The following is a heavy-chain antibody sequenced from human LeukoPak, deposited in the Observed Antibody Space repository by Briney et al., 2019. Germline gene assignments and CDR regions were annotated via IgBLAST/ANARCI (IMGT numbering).Heavy chain of an antibody. CDR3: ARVGYYYDSSGYYGRHYYYYMDV. D-gene: IGHD3-22*01. Sequence: GGSLRLSCAASGFTFSSYSMNWVRQAPGKGLEWVSSISSSSSYIYYADSVKGRFTISRDNAKNSLYLQMNSLRAEDTAVYYCARVGYYYDSSGYYGRHYYYYMDVWGKGTTVTISS. V-gene: IGHV3-21*01. CDR1: GFTFSSYS. CDR2: ISSSSSYI. J-gene: IGHJ6*03.